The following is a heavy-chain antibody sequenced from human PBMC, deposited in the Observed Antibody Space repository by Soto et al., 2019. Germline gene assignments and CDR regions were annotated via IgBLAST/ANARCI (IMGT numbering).Heavy chain of an antibody. J-gene: IGHJ4*02. CDR1: GFSFSNYA. CDR3: AKDLIDYSNYYFDY. Sequence: HPGGSLRLSCATSGFSFSNYAMSWVRQAPGQGLEWVAGISSSCYTYYVDSLKVQFTISRDNSKNSLYLQMNRLRAEDTDVYYCAKDLIDYSNYYFDYWGQGTLVTVSS. D-gene: IGHD4-4*01. V-gene: IGHV3-23*01. CDR2: ISSSCYT.